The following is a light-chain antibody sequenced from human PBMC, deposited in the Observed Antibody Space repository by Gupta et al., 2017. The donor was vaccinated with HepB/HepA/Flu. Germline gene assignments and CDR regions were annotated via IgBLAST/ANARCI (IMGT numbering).Light chain of an antibody. V-gene: IGKV3-15*01. CDR1: QSVSSN. CDR3: QQYNNWLIT. CDR2: GAS. J-gene: IGKJ5*01. Sequence: EIVMTQSTATLPVSPGERATLSCRASQSVSSNLAWYQQKPGDAPMLLIYGASNSATCIPSRFRGSWSWTDFTLTISLQSEDFAVYYWQQYNNWLITFVQGTRLEIK.